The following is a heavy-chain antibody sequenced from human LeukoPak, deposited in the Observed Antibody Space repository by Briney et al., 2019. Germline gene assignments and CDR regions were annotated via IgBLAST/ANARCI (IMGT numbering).Heavy chain of an antibody. CDR3: ARRAGYYGSGSYSPVPFDY. Sequence: SETLSLTCTVSGGSISSSSYYWGWIRQPPGKGLEWIGSIYYSGSTYYNPSLKSRVTISVDTSKNQFSLKLSSVTAADTAVYYCARRAGYYGSGSYSPVPFDYWGQGTLVTVSS. CDR1: GGSISSSSYY. J-gene: IGHJ4*02. V-gene: IGHV4-39*01. D-gene: IGHD3-10*01. CDR2: IYYSGST.